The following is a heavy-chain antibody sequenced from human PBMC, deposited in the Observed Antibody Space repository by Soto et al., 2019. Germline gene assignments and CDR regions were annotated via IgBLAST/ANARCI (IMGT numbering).Heavy chain of an antibody. V-gene: IGHV3-23*01. CDR1: GFTFSSYA. J-gene: IGHJ4*02. CDR2: ISGRDDST. CDR3: AKRSSSSTFDY. D-gene: IGHD6-6*01. Sequence: EVQLLESGGGLVQPGESLRLSCAASGFTFSSYAMSWVRQAPGKGLEWVSVISGRDDSTYYAASVKGRFTISRDNSKNTLYLQMNSLRAEDTAVYYCAKRSSSSTFDYWGQGTLVTVSS.